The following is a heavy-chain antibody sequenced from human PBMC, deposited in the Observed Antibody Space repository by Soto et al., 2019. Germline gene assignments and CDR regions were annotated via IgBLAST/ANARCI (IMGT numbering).Heavy chain of an antibody. J-gene: IGHJ4*02. D-gene: IGHD2-2*02. CDR2: ISHSGST. CDR1: GVSISSAAYY. CDR3: AREYTYGSNFFDC. Sequence: SETLCVTCTVSGVSISSAAYYLSWIRQHPGKGLEWIGYISHSGSTYYNPSLKSRVIISVDTSKNQFSLSLTSVTAADTAVYYCAREYTYGSNFFDCWGQGALVTVSS. V-gene: IGHV4-31*03.